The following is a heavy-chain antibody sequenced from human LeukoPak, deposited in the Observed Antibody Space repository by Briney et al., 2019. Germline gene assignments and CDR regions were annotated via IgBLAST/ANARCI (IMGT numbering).Heavy chain of an antibody. D-gene: IGHD3-10*01. Sequence: GGSLRLSCAAPGFTFSSYGMQWVRQAPGKGLEWVAFIHYDGSNKYYANSVKGRFTISRDNSKNTLYLHMNSLRAEDTAVYYCAKDPIRGVRPYYFSSWGQGTLVTVSS. CDR2: IHYDGSNK. J-gene: IGHJ4*02. V-gene: IGHV3-30*02. CDR1: GFTFSSYG. CDR3: AKDPIRGVRPYYFSS.